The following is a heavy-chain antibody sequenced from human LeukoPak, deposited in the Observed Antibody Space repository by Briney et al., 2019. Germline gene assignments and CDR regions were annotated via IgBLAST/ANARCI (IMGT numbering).Heavy chain of an antibody. D-gene: IGHD1-26*01. CDR1: XXXXXXXX. CDR3: TRERINTGSYSEALDY. J-gene: IGHJ4*02. V-gene: IGHV1-2*02. Sequence: GASVKVSCKASXXXXXXXXXXXVXXXXXXXXXXXXXXXPDSGDRQYXQKFQGRVTXTXDTSISTAYMELSRLTSDDMAVYFCTRERINTGSYSEALDYWGQGTLVTVSS. CDR2: XXPDSGDR.